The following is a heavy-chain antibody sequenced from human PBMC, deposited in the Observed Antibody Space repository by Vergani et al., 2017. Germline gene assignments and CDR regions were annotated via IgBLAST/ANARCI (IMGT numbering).Heavy chain of an antibody. J-gene: IGHJ4*02. V-gene: IGHV3-30*18. CDR3: AKGTGAYSGSYCFDY. Sequence: QVQLVESGGGVVQPGRSLRLSCAASGFTFSSYGMHWVRQAPGKGLEWVAVISYDGSNRYYADSVKGRFTISRDNSKNTLYLQMNSLRAEDTAVYYCAKGTGAYSGSYCFDYWGQGTLVTVSS. CDR1: GFTFSSYG. D-gene: IGHD1-26*01. CDR2: ISYDGSNR.